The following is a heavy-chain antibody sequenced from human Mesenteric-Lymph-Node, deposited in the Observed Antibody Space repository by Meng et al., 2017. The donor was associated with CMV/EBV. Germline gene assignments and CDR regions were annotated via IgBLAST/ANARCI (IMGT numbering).Heavy chain of an antibody. CDR1: GYTFTNYD. D-gene: IGHD2-2*01. V-gene: IGHV1-18*01. J-gene: IGHJ6*02. CDR3: ARDNPIVVVPAGMGMDV. CDR2: ISAYNGNT. Sequence: ASVKVSCKASGYTFTNYDLIWVRQAAGQGLEWMGWISAYNGNTNYAQKLQGRVTMTTDTSTSTAYMELRSLRSDDTAVYYCARDNPIVVVPAGMGMDVWGQGTTVTVSS.